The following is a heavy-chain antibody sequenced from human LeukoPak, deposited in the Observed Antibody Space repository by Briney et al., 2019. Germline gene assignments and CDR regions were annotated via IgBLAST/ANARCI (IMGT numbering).Heavy chain of an antibody. CDR3: ARDERWLQKYYFDY. CDR1: GFTFSSYA. J-gene: IGHJ4*02. V-gene: IGHV3-23*01. CDR2: ISGSGSTI. Sequence: PGGSLRLSCAASGFTFSSYAMSWVRQAPGKGLEWVSAISGSGSTIYYADSVKGRFTISRDNAKNSLYLQMNSLRAEDTAVYYCARDERWLQKYYFDYWGQGTLVTVSS. D-gene: IGHD5-24*01.